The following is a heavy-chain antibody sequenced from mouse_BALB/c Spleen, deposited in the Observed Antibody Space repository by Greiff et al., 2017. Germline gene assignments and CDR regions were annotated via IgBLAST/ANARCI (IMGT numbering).Heavy chain of an antibody. CDR3: NPLYGNYVDSWFAY. V-gene: IGHV14-4*02. CDR2: IDPENGDT. CDR1: GFNINDYY. D-gene: IGHD2-1*01. J-gene: IGHJ3*01. Sequence: EVKLMESGAELVRSGASVKLSCTASGFNINDYYMHWVKQRPEQGLEWIGWIDPENGDTEYAPKFQGKATMTADTSSNTAYLQLSSLTSEDTAVYYCNPLYGNYVDSWFAYWGQGTLVTGSA.